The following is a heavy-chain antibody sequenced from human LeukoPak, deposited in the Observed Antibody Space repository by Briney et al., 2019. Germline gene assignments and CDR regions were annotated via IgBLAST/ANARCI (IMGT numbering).Heavy chain of an antibody. CDR1: GDTFTSYG. CDR3: ARAPHGSSGYYYYYGMDV. D-gene: IGHD3-22*01. CDR2: ISAYNGNT. V-gene: IGHV1-18*01. J-gene: IGHJ6*02. Sequence: ASVKVSCKDSGDTFTSYGMSRVRQAPGQGLEWMGWISAYNGNTNYAQKFQGRVTMTTDTSTSTAYMELRSLGSDDTAVYYCARAPHGSSGYYYYYGMDVWGQGTTVTVSS.